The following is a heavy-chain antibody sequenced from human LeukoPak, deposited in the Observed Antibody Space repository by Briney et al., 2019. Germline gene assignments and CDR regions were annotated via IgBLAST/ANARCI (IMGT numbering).Heavy chain of an antibody. D-gene: IGHD3-3*01. Sequence: PSETLSLTCTVSSGSISTSNYYWGWVRQPPGKGLEWIGSIYYSGSTYYNPSLKSRVTISVDTSKNQFSLKLSSVTAADTAVYYCARVLEWLSPANYYYMDVWGKGTTVTVSS. CDR3: ARVLEWLSPANYYYMDV. J-gene: IGHJ6*03. CDR1: SGSISTSNYY. V-gene: IGHV4-39*07. CDR2: IYYSGST.